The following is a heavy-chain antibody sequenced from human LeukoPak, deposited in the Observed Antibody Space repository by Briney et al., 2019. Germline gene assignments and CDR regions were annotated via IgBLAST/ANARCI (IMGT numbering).Heavy chain of an antibody. V-gene: IGHV3-20*04. CDR2: INWNGGST. J-gene: IGHJ6*03. CDR3: AKDGGTRYGYYIDV. D-gene: IGHD3-16*01. Sequence: PGGSLRLSCAASRFIFDDYGMSWVRQAPGKGLEWVSGINWNGGSTRYADSVKGRFTISRDNAKNSLYLQMNSLRAEDTALYYCAKDGGTRYGYYIDVWGKGTTVTVSS. CDR1: RFIFDDYG.